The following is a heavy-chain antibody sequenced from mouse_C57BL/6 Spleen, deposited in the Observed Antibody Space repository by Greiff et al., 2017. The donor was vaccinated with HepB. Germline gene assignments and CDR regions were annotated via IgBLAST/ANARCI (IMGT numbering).Heavy chain of an antibody. CDR3: ARFGYYPYAMDY. D-gene: IGHD2-3*01. CDR2: INPGSGGT. Sequence: VQVVESGAELVRPGTSVKVSCKASGYAFTNYLIEWVKQRPGQGLEWIGVINPGSGGTNYNEKFKGKATLTADKSSSTAYMQLSSLTSEDSAVYFCARFGYYPYAMDYWGQGTSVTVSS. V-gene: IGHV1-54*01. J-gene: IGHJ4*01. CDR1: GYAFTNYL.